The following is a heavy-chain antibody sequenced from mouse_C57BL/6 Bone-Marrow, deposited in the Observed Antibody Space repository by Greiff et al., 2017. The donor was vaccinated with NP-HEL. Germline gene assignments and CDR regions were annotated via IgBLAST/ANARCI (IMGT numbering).Heavy chain of an antibody. CDR2: IDPENGDT. V-gene: IGHV14-4*01. CDR3: TTCDYDGAWFAY. J-gene: IGHJ3*01. CDR1: GFNIKDDY. Sequence: VQLQQSGAELVRPGASVKLSCTASGFNIKDDYMHWVKQRPEQGLEWIGWIDPENGDTAYASKFQGKATITADPSSNTAYLQLSSLTSEDTAVYYCTTCDYDGAWFAYWGQGTLVTVSA. D-gene: IGHD2-4*01.